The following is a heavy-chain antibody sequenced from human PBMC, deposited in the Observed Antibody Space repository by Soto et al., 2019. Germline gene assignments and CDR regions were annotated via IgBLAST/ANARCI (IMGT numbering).Heavy chain of an antibody. CDR1: GVTLTNVW. D-gene: IGHD5-18*01. V-gene: IGHV3-15*07. CDR3: SHGYYQYFDS. Sequence: PGGSLRLSCAVSGVTLTNVWMNWVRQAPGKGPEWVGRIKSKTDGGTTDYAASVKGRFTISRDDSENMLFLQMNSLKTEDTAVYYCSHGYYQYFDSWGQGT. CDR2: IKSKTDGGTT. J-gene: IGHJ4*02.